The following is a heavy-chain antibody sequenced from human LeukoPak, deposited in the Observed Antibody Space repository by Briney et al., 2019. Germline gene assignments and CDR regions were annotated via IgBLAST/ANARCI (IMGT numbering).Heavy chain of an antibody. Sequence: GGSLRLSCAASGFTFSSYWMSWVRQAPGKGLEWVATIKQDGSEKYYVDSVKGRITISRDNAQKSFNLQMNSLRAEDTAVYYCVRFGYYYGMDVWGQGTTVTVSS. CDR2: IKQDGSEK. D-gene: IGHD3-16*01. CDR3: VRFGYYYGMDV. V-gene: IGHV3-7*05. J-gene: IGHJ6*02. CDR1: GFTFSSYW.